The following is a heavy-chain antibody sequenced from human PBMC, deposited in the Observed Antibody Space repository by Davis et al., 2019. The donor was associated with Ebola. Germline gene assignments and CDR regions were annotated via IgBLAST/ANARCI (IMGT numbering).Heavy chain of an antibody. V-gene: IGHV1-18*04. J-gene: IGHJ4*02. D-gene: IGHD1-1*01. CDR3: ARAQFPTTSDH. Sequence: ASVKVSCKASGYTLTSHGITWVRQAPGQGLEWMGWINPHNGNTNYAQNVQGRVTMTTDTSTSTAYMEVGILRSDDTAVYYCARAQFPTTSDHWGQGTLVTVSS. CDR1: GYTLTSHG. CDR2: INPHNGNT.